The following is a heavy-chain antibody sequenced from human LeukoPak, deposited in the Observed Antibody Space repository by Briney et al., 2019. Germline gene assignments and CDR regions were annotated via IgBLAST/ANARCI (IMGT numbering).Heavy chain of an antibody. CDR2: ISSSSSYI. D-gene: IGHD4-17*01. J-gene: IGHJ4*02. CDR1: GFTFSSYS. CDR3: AKVTKDGDYDYFDY. V-gene: IGHV3-21*04. Sequence: GGSLRLSCAASGFTFSSYSMNWVRQAPGKGLEWVSSISSSSSYIYYADSVKGRFTISRDNAKNSLYLQMNSLRAEDTALYYCAKVTKDGDYDYFDYWGQGTLVTVSS.